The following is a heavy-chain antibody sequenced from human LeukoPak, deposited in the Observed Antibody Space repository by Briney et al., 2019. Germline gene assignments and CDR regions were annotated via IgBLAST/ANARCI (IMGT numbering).Heavy chain of an antibody. J-gene: IGHJ4*02. Sequence: GASVKVSCKASGYTFTSYGISWVRQAPGQGLEWMGWISAYNGNTNYAQKLQGRVTMTTDTSTSTAYMELRSLRSDDTAVYYCARDAYYYDTQPFDYWGQGTLVTVSS. CDR1: GYTFTSYG. CDR2: ISAYNGNT. D-gene: IGHD3-22*01. V-gene: IGHV1-18*01. CDR3: ARDAYYYDTQPFDY.